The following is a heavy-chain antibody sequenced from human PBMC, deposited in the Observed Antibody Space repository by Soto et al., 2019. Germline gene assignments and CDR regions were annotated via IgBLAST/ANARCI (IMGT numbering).Heavy chain of an antibody. CDR2: IYYSGST. D-gene: IGHD6-19*01. CDR1: TGSITSGKYY. CDR3: ARGSSSGWYSCDY. J-gene: IGHJ4*02. Sequence: QVQLQEAGPGLVKPSQTLSLTCTVSTGSITSGKYYWSWIRQPPGKGLEWIGYIYYSGSTDYNSSLKSRVNISVDTSKSQFSLNLSSVTAADTAVYYCARGSSSGWYSCDYWGQGTMVTVSS. V-gene: IGHV4-30-4*01.